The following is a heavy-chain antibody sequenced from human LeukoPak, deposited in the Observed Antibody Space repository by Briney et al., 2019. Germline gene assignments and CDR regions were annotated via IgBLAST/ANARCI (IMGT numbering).Heavy chain of an antibody. CDR2: IYPGDSDT. CDR3: AWAEYYYDSSGYYPHGAFDI. V-gene: IGHV5-51*01. CDR1: GYSFTSYW. J-gene: IGHJ3*02. D-gene: IGHD3-22*01. Sequence: HGESLKISCKGSGYSFTSYWIGWVRQMPGKGLEWMGIIYPGDSDTRYSPSFQGQVTISADKSISTAYLQWSSLKASDTAMYYCAWAEYYYDSSGYYPHGAFDIWGQGTMVTVSS.